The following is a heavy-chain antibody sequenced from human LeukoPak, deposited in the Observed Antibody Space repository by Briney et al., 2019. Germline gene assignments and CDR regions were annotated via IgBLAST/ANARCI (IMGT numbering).Heavy chain of an antibody. CDR1: GGSISSYY. CDR2: IYYSGST. Sequence: EPSETLSLTCTVSGGSISSYYWSWIRQPPGKGLEWIGYIYYSGSTNYNPSLKSRVTISVDTSKNQFSLKLSSVTAADTAVYYCARDQGSSWSYYYYGMDVWGQGTTVTVSS. D-gene: IGHD6-13*01. CDR3: ARDQGSSWSYYYYGMDV. J-gene: IGHJ6*02. V-gene: IGHV4-59*01.